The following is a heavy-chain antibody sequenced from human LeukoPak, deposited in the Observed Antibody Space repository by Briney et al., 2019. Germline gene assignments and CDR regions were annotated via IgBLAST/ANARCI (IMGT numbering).Heavy chain of an antibody. CDR1: GGSISSYY. CDR3: ASFSNWTIDY. J-gene: IGHJ4*02. V-gene: IGHV4-34*01. D-gene: IGHD1-20*01. Sequence: PSETLSLTCTVSGGSISSYYWSWIRQPPGKGLEWIGEINHSGSTNYNPSLKSRVTISVDTSKNQFSLKLSSVTAADTAVYYCASFSNWTIDYWGQGTLVTVSS. CDR2: INHSGST.